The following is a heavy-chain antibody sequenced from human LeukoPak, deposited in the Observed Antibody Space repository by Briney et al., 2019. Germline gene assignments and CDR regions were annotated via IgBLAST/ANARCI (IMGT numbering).Heavy chain of an antibody. D-gene: IGHD5-12*01. CDR1: GYSFTSYW. V-gene: IGHV5-51*01. CDR3: ARPSGYDCCYFDY. J-gene: IGHJ4*02. Sequence: GESLRISCKGSGYSFTSYWISWVRQMPGKGLEWMGIIYPGDSDTRYSPSFQGQVTISADKSISTAYLQWSSLKASDTAMYYCARPSGYDCCYFDYWGQGTLVTVSS. CDR2: IYPGDSDT.